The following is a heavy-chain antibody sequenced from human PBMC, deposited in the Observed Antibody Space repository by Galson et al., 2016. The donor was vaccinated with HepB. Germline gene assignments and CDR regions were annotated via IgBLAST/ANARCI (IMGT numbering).Heavy chain of an antibody. CDR2: IKSKSDGGTR. CDR1: GFTFSNAW. D-gene: IGHD6-13*01. V-gene: IGHV3-15*01. Sequence: SLRLSCAASGFTFSNAWMSWVRQAPGKGLEWVGRIKSKSDGGTRDYAAPVKGRFTISREDSRNTVYLQMNSLKTEDTAVYYCTTNSWYGGDYWGQGILVTVS. J-gene: IGHJ4*02. CDR3: TTNSWYGGDY.